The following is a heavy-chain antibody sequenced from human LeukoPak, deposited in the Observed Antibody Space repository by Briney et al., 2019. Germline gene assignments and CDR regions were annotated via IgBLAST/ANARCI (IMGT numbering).Heavy chain of an antibody. J-gene: IGHJ4*02. CDR2: IYSDNT. Sequence: GGSLRLSCTVSGFTVSSNSMSWVRQAPGKGLEWVSFIYSDNTHYSDSVKGRFTISRDNAKNSLYLQMNSLRAEDTAVYYCARDSPTSYGDYGDFDYWGQGTLVTVSS. CDR3: ARDSPTSYGDYGDFDY. V-gene: IGHV3-53*01. D-gene: IGHD4-17*01. CDR1: GFTVSSNS.